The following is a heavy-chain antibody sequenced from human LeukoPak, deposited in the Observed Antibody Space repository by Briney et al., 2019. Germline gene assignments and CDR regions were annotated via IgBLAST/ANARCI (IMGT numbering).Heavy chain of an antibody. V-gene: IGHV1-18*01. CDR1: GYTFTSYG. J-gene: IGHJ3*02. CDR3: ARESIAVGFYAFDI. D-gene: IGHD6-19*01. Sequence: GASVKVSCEASGYTFTSYGISWVRQAPGQGLEWMGGISAYNGNTNYAQTLQGRVTMTTDTSKSTASVELRSLSSDDTAVYYCARESIAVGFYAFDIWGQGTMVTVSS. CDR2: ISAYNGNT.